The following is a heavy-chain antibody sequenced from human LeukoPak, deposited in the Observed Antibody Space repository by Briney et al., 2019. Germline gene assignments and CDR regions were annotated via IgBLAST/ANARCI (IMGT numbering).Heavy chain of an antibody. CDR1: GGTFSSYA. V-gene: IGHV1-69*13. Sequence: SVKVSCKASGGTFSSYAISWVRQAPGQGPEWMGGITPMFGTAKYAQKFQGRATITADESTSTAYMELSSLRSEDTAVYYCARDSSDFRSLIPHWGQGTLVTVSS. CDR3: ARDSSDFRSLIPH. CDR2: ITPMFGTA. D-gene: IGHD3-3*01. J-gene: IGHJ1*01.